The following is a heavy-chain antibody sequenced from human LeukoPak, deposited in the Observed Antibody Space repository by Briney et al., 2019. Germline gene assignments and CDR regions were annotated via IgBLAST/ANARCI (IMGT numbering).Heavy chain of an antibody. V-gene: IGHV3-11*06. CDR3: ARVAVAGRVWFDY. J-gene: IGHJ4*02. CDR1: GFTFSDYY. D-gene: IGHD6-19*01. Sequence: GGSLRVSCAASGFTFSDYYMSWIRQAPGRGLEWVSYINSGSTYTNYADSMKGRFTISRDNAKNSLYLQMNSLRAEDTAVYFCARVAVAGRVWFDYWGQGTLVTVSS. CDR2: INSGSTYT.